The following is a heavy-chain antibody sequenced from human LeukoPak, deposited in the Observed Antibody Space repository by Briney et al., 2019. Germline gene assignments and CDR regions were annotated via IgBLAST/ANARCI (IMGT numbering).Heavy chain of an antibody. CDR3: ARGTTAADY. D-gene: IGHD1-1*01. Sequence: GGSLRLSCAASGFTFSSYSMNWVRQAPGKGREWVSSISSSSNYIYYADSVNGRFTISRDNAKNSLYLQMNSLRAEDTAVYYCARGTTAADYWGQGTLVTVSS. J-gene: IGHJ4*02. CDR1: GFTFSSYS. CDR2: ISSSSNYI. V-gene: IGHV3-21*01.